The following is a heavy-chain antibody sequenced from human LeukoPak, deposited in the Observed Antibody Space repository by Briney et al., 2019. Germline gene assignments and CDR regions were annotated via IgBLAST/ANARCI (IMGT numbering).Heavy chain of an antibody. CDR1: GFTFSSYG. CDR3: AKDLAYLRGLTYSGSYPTFDY. Sequence: QPGGSLRLSCAASGFTFSSYGMHWVRQAPGKGLEWVAVISYDGSNKYYADSVKGRFTISRDNSKNTLYLQMNSLRAEDTAAYYCAKDLAYLRGLTYSGSYPTFDYWGQGTLVTVSS. J-gene: IGHJ4*02. D-gene: IGHD1-26*01. CDR2: ISYDGSNK. V-gene: IGHV3-30*18.